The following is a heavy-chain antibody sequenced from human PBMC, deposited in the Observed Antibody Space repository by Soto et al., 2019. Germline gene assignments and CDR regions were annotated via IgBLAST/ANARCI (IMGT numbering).Heavy chain of an antibody. V-gene: IGHV3-30-3*01. Sequence: QVQLVESGGGVVQPGRSLRLSCAASGFTFSSYAMHWVRQAPGKGLEWVAVISYDGSNKYYAESVKGRFTISRDNSKNTLYLQMNSLRAEDTAVYYCARDTTAYCGGDCYSDYFDYWGQGTLVTVSS. CDR1: GFTFSSYA. CDR2: ISYDGSNK. D-gene: IGHD2-21*02. CDR3: ARDTTAYCGGDCYSDYFDY. J-gene: IGHJ4*02.